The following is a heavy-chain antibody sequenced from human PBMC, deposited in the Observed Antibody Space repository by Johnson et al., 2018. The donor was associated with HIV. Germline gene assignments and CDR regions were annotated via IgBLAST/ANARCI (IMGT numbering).Heavy chain of an antibody. V-gene: IGHV3-20*04. CDR1: GSYFDAHG. CDR3: ARDREASASGDAFDI. Sequence: VQLVESGGGVVRPGGALRLSCAAYGSYFDAHGMRWVRPAPGNGLECVSGLMRNGCSTGYAESVQCRFTIPRDNAKNSLYLQMNNLGAKDTAVYYCARDREASASGDAFDIWGQGTMVTVS. J-gene: IGHJ3*02. CDR2: LMRNGCST. D-gene: IGHD1-26*01.